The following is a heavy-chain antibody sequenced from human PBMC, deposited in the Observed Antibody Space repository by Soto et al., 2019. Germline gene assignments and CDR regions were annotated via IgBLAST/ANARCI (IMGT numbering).Heavy chain of an antibody. CDR1: GFTFDDYA. J-gene: IGHJ5*02. Sequence: EVQLVESGGGLVQPGRSLRLSCAASGFTFDDYAMHWVRQAPGKGLEWVSGISWNSGSIGYADSVKGRFTISRDNAKNSLYLQMNSLRAEDTALYYCARAYDILTGYHPYMGWFDPWGQGTLVTVSS. V-gene: IGHV3-9*01. CDR2: ISWNSGSI. D-gene: IGHD3-9*01. CDR3: ARAYDILTGYHPYMGWFDP.